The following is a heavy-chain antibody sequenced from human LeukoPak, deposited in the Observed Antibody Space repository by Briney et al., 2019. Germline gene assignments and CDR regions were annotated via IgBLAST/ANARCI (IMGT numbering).Heavy chain of an antibody. CDR2: IYYSGST. Sequence: PSETLSLTCTVSGGSISSYYWSWIRQPPGKGLEWIGYIYYSGSTNYNPSLKSRVTISVDTSKNQFSLKLSSVTAADTAVYYCARGRGSGWGVELDYWGQGTLVTVSS. CDR3: ARGRGSGWGVELDY. V-gene: IGHV4-59*01. CDR1: GGSISSYY. J-gene: IGHJ4*02. D-gene: IGHD6-19*01.